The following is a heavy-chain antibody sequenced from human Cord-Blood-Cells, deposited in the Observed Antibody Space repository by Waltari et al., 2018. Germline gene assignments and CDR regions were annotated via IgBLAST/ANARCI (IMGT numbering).Heavy chain of an antibody. CDR1: GGSFSGSY. J-gene: IGHJ4*02. CDR2: INHSGST. V-gene: IGHV4-34*01. CDR3: ARGMGLLFDY. Sequence: QVQLQQWGAGRVKPSATLSLTCAVYGGSFSGSYWSWNRQPPGKGLGWIGEINHSGSTNYNPSLKSRVTISVDTSKNQFSLKLSSVTYADTAVYYCARGMGLLFDYWGQGTLVTVSS. D-gene: IGHD3-10*01.